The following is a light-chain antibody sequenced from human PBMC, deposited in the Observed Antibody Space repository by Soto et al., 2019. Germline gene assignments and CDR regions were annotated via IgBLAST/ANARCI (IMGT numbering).Light chain of an antibody. CDR1: NSNIGRNY. J-gene: IGLJ3*02. V-gene: IGLV1-47*02. CDR3: AAWDDILRGV. CDR2: SNN. Sequence: QPVLTQPPSASGTPGQKVTISCSGSNSNIGRNYVSWYQYLPGTAPKLLIYSNNQRPSGVPDRFSGSKSGTSASLAISELRSEDEADYFCAAWDDILRGVFGGGTKVTIL.